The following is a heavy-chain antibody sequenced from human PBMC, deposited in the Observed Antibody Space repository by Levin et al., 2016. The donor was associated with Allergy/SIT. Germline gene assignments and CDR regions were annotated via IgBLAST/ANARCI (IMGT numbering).Heavy chain of an antibody. CDR3: AKDISSPGGFDY. CDR2: ISWNSGSI. J-gene: IGHJ4*02. Sequence: SLKISCAASGFTFDDYAMHWVRQAPGKGLEWVSGISWNSGSIGYADSVKGRFTISRDNAKNSLYLQMNSLRAEDTALYYCAKDISSPGGFDYWGQGTLVTVSS. CDR1: GFTFDDYA. D-gene: IGHD6-13*01. V-gene: IGHV3-9*01.